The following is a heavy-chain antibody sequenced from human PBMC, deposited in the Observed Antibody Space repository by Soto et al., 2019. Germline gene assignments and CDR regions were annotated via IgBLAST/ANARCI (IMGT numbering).Heavy chain of an antibody. D-gene: IGHD3-3*01. CDR2: ISAYNGNT. CDR3: ARETKHYDFWSGYYTSDFDY. CDR1: GYTFTSYG. J-gene: IGHJ4*02. V-gene: IGHV1-18*01. Sequence: GPVKVSCKASGYTFTSYGISWVRQAPGQGLEWMGWISAYNGNTNYAQKLQGRVTMTTDTSTSTAYMELRSLRSDDTAVYYCARETKHYDFWSGYYTSDFDYWGQGTLVTVSS.